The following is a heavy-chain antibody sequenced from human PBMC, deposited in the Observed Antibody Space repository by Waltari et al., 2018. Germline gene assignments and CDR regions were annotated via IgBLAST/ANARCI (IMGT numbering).Heavy chain of an antibody. CDR2: INAGNGNT. V-gene: IGHV1-3*01. CDR1: GYTFTSYA. CDR3: ARGVGDYIWGSYLQYYFGY. D-gene: IGHD3-16*02. Sequence: QVQLVQSGAEVKKPGASVKVSCKASGYTFTSYAMHWVRQAPGQRLEWMGWINAGNGNTKYSQKFQGRVTITRDTSASTAYMELSSLRSEDTAVYYCARGVGDYIWGSYLQYYFGYWGQGTLVTVSS. J-gene: IGHJ4*02.